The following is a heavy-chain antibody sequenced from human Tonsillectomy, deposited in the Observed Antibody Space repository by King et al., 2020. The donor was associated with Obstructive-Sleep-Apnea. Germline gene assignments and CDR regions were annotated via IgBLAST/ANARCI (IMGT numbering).Heavy chain of an antibody. Sequence: QMQLQESGPGLVKPSETLSLTCTVSGDSISSNSYYWGWIRQPPGKGLEWIGNIYYSGSTYYNPSFKSRVTISVDTSKNQFSLRLSSVTAADTAVHYCARVAHYSSGWYDPTRYYYGMDVWGQGTTVTVSS. V-gene: IGHV4-39*07. CDR1: GDSISSNSYY. J-gene: IGHJ6*02. D-gene: IGHD6-19*01. CDR2: IYYSGST. CDR3: ARVAHYSSGWYDPTRYYYGMDV.